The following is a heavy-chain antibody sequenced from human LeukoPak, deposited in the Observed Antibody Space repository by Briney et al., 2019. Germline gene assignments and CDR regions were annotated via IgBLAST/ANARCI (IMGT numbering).Heavy chain of an antibody. CDR1: GYSIGSGYY. J-gene: IGHJ4*02. Sequence: SETLSLTCTVSGYSIGSGYYWGWIRQPPGKGLEWIGSIYHSGSTCYNPSLKSRVTISVDTSKNQFSLKLSSVTAADTAVYYCARVKDYYDSSGYLDYWGQGTLVTVSS. CDR3: ARVKDYYDSSGYLDY. V-gene: IGHV4-38-2*02. CDR2: IYHSGST. D-gene: IGHD3-22*01.